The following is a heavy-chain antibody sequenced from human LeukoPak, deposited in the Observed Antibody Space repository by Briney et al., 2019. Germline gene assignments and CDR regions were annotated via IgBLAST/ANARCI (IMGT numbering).Heavy chain of an antibody. J-gene: IGHJ5*02. CDR1: GYSFSNYG. CDR2: INAYNGDT. CDR3: VQVLYNGSVTWFAP. V-gene: IGHV1-18*01. Sequence: ASVTLSCKASGYSFSNYGIHWVRQAPGQGLEWLGWINAYNGDTNYAEKLQGRVTITTDTSTNTVYMEMRRPISDDTASDYYVQVLYNGSVTWFAPWGQGALVTVSS. D-gene: IGHD3-10*01.